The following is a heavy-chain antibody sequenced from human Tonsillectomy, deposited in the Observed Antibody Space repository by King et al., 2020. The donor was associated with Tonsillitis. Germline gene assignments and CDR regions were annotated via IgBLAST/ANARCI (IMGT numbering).Heavy chain of an antibody. CDR1: GFSFGSYA. CDR2: ISGSGGTI. V-gene: IGHV3-23*04. CDR3: AKDSGNNYYDMDV. J-gene: IGHJ6*02. Sequence: DVQLVESGGGLVQPGGSLRLSCAASGFSFGSYAMSWVRQASGKGLEWVSGISGSGGTIYYADSVKGRFTISRDTSKNTLYLQMNSLRGEDTGVYYCAKDSGNNYYDMDVWGQGTTVTVSS.